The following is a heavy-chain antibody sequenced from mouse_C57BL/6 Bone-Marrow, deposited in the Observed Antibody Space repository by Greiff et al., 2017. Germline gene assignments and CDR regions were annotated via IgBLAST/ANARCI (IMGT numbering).Heavy chain of an antibody. V-gene: IGHV1-69*01. CDR3: AREDYYDGSSSWFAY. CDR2: IDPSDSYT. D-gene: IGHD1-1*01. CDR1: GYTFTSYW. J-gene: IGHJ3*01. Sequence: QVQLQQPGAELVMPGASVKLSCKASGYTFTSYWMHWVKQRPGQGLEWIGEIDPSDSYTNYNQKFKGKSTLTVEKSSSTAYMQLSSLTSEDSAVYYCAREDYYDGSSSWFAYWGQGTLVTVSA.